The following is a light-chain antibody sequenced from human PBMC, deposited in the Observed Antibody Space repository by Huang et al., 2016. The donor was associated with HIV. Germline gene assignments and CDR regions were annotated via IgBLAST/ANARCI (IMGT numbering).Light chain of an antibody. V-gene: IGKV3-15*01. CDR2: GAY. CDR3: QQYNNWPPWT. Sequence: EIVMTQSPATLSVSPGEGATLSCRASQTVSSNLAWYQQKPVQAPRLLIYGAYTRATGIPARFSGSGSGTEFTLTISGLQSEDFALYYCQQYNNWPPWTFGQGTKVEI. J-gene: IGKJ1*01. CDR1: QTVSSN.